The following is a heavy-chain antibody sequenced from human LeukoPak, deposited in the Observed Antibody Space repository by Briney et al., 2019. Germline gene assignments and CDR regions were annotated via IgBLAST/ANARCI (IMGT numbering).Heavy chain of an antibody. Sequence: SQTLSLTCTVSGGSISSGDYYWSWIRQPPGKGLEWIGYIYYSGSTYYNPSLKSRVTISVDTSKNQFSLKLSSVTAADTAVYYCARADIVVVPVYFDHWGQGTLVTVSS. CDR3: ARADIVVVPVYFDH. CDR2: IYYSGST. D-gene: IGHD2-2*01. CDR1: GGSISSGDYY. V-gene: IGHV4-30-4*01. J-gene: IGHJ4*02.